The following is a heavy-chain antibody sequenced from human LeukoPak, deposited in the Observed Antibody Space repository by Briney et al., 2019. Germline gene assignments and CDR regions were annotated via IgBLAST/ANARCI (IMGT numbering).Heavy chain of an antibody. CDR1: GGSISSSDW. CDR2: INHSGST. J-gene: IGHJ4*02. V-gene: IGHV4-4*02. D-gene: IGHD3-3*01. Sequence: PSGTLSLTCAVSGGSISSSDWWSWVRPPPGKGLEWIGEINHSGSTNYNPSLKSRVTISVDTSKNQFSLKLSSVTAADTAVYYCARRGRPYYDFWSGYYIHYWGQGTLVTVSS. CDR3: ARRGRPYYDFWSGYYIHY.